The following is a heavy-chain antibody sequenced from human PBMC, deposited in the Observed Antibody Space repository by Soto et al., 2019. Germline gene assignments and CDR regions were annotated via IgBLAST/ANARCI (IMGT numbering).Heavy chain of an antibody. CDR2: IYYSGST. D-gene: IGHD6-19*01. Sequence: SETLSLTCTVSGGSISSGDYYWSWIRQPPGKGLEWIGYIYYSGSTYYNTSLKSRVTISVDTSKNQLSLKLSSVTAADTAVYYFARGRIAVAGTVYYYYYYGMDVWGQGTTVTVSS. V-gene: IGHV4-30-4*01. CDR3: ARGRIAVAGTVYYYYYYGMDV. J-gene: IGHJ6*02. CDR1: GGSISSGDYY.